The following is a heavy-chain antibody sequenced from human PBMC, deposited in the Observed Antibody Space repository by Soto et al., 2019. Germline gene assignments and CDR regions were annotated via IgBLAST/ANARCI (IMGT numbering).Heavy chain of an antibody. CDR1: GGSISSGGYY. D-gene: IGHD4-17*01. CDR3: ARDGDYAAGYAFDI. CDR2: IYYSGST. V-gene: IGHV4-31*03. Sequence: PSETLSLTCTVSGGSISSGGYYWSWIRQHPGKGLEWIGYIYYSGSTYYNPSLKSRVTISVDTSKNQFSLKLSSVTAADTAVYYCARDGDYAAGYAFDIWGQGTMVTVSS. J-gene: IGHJ3*02.